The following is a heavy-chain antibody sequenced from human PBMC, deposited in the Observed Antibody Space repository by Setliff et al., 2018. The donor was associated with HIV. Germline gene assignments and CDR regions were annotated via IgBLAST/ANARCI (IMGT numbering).Heavy chain of an antibody. CDR3: ASEAGASSGWFGY. CDR2: ISAYNGNT. Sequence: ASVKVSCKASGYTFTSYGITWVRQAPGQGLEWMGWISAYNGNTNYAQKLQGRVSIARDTSASTAYMELSSLRSEDTAVYYCASEAGASSGWFGYWGQGTLVTVSS. D-gene: IGHD6-19*01. J-gene: IGHJ5*01. CDR1: GYTFTSYG. V-gene: IGHV1-18*01.